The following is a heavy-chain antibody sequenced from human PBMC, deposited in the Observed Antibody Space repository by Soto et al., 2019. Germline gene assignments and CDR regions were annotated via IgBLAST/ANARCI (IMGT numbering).Heavy chain of an antibody. CDR3: VSDRGYGHASVPYS. D-gene: IGHD5-18*01. J-gene: IGHJ4*02. CDR1: GFAFSSYG. CDR2: ISYDGGLQ. V-gene: IGHV3-30*03. Sequence: QAQLVEAGGGVVQPGRSLRLSCAASGFAFSSYGMHWVRQAPGTGLEWVAVISYDGGLQHYADSVKGRFTISRDNSKNMVLLQKSSLRAEDTAVYYCVSDRGYGHASVPYSWGQGTLVSVSS.